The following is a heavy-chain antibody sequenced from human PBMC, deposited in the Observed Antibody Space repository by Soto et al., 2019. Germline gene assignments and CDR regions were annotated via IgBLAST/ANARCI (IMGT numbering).Heavy chain of an antibody. CDR2: IYYRRST. D-gene: IGHD2-2*01. Sequence: SETLSVTFTVSGGSISSSIYYWGWIRHPPGKGLEWIGSIYYRRSTYYNPPLTTRVTISVHTSKNQFSLKLSSVTAADTAVYYCARRGGDVVVPAARPNYYYYGMDAWGQGTMVT. CDR1: GGSISSSIYY. V-gene: IGHV4-39*01. CDR3: ARRGGDVVVPAARPNYYYYGMDA. J-gene: IGHJ6*02.